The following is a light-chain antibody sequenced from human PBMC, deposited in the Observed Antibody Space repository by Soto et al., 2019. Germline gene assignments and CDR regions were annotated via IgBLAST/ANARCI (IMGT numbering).Light chain of an antibody. Sequence: EIVLTQSPATLSLSPGERATLSCRASQSVSSYLAWYQQKPGQAPRLLIYDASNRATGIPARFSGSGSGTDFTLTISSLAPEDCAVYYCQQRSNWPPKLTFGGGTKVEIK. CDR2: DAS. V-gene: IGKV3-11*01. J-gene: IGKJ4*01. CDR1: QSVSSY. CDR3: QQRSNWPPKLT.